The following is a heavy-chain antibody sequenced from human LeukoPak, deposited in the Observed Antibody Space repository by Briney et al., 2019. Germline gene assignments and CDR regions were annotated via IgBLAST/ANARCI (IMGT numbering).Heavy chain of an antibody. V-gene: IGHV3-53*01. CDR1: GLTVSSNY. CDR2: IYAGGST. CDR3: ARGGGYYEFDF. Sequence: GGSLRLSCAASGLTVSSNYMSWVRQAPGQGLEWVSVIYAGGSTYYADSVKGRFTISRDSSKNTPYLQMNSLRAEDTAVYYCARGGGYYEFDFWGQGTLVTVSS. J-gene: IGHJ4*02. D-gene: IGHD3-22*01.